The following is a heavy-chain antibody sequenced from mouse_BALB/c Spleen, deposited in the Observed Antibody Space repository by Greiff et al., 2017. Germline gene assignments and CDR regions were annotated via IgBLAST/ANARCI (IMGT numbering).Heavy chain of an antibody. D-gene: IGHD1-1*01. Sequence: EVHLVESGGGLVQPGGSRKLSCAASGFTFSSFGMHWVRQAPEKGLEWVAYISSGSSTIYYADTVKGRFTISRDNPKNTLFLQMTSLRSEDTAMYYCARPYYYGTHAMDYWGQGTSVTVSS. V-gene: IGHV5-17*02. CDR1: GFTFSSFG. J-gene: IGHJ4*01. CDR2: ISSGSSTI. CDR3: ARPYYYGTHAMDY.